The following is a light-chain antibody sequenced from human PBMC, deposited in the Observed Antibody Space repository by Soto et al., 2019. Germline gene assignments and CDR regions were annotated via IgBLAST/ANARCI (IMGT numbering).Light chain of an antibody. J-gene: IGKJ1*01. CDR3: QQRSNWPIT. CDR2: EAS. CDR1: QSVSSSY. V-gene: IGKV3-11*01. Sequence: EIVLTQSSASLSLSPGEGGTLXCRASQSVSSSYLAWYQQKPGQPPRLLIYEASTRATGIPARFSGSGSGTDFTLTISSLEPEDFAVYYCQQRSNWPITFGQGTKVDI.